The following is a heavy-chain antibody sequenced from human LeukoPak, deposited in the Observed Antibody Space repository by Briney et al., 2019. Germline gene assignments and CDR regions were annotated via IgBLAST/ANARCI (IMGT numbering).Heavy chain of an antibody. V-gene: IGHV1-8*03. CDR1: GYTFTSYD. CDR2: MNPNSGNT. D-gene: IGHD1-26*01. J-gene: IGHJ4*02. CDR3: ARGDLVGADDTNFYY. Sequence: ASVTVSCKASGYTFTSYDINWVRQAPGQGLEWMGWMNPNSGNTDYAQKFQGRVTITRNTSISTAYMELSSLRSEDTAVYYCARGDLVGADDTNFYYWGQGTLVTVSS.